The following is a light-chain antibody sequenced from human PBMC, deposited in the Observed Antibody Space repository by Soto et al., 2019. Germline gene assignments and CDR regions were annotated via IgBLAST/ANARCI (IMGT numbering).Light chain of an antibody. CDR3: QQYAGSPRT. CDR1: QSVSNNY. J-gene: IGKJ1*01. CDR2: SAS. V-gene: IGKV3-20*01. Sequence: EIGLTQSPGTLSLTPGERATLSCRASQSVSNNYLAWYQQKPGQAPRLLIYSASRRATGIPDRFTGSGSGTDFTLTINRVEPEDFAVYFCQQYAGSPRTFGQGTKVAIK.